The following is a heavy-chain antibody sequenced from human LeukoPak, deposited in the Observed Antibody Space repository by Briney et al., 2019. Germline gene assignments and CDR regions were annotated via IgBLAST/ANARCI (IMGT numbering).Heavy chain of an antibody. Sequence: GASVKVSCKASGYTFTSYGISWVRQAPGQGLEWMGCISAYNGNTNYAQKLQGRVTMTTDTSTSTAYMELRSLRSDDTDVYYCARAIAPRDFYYYGMDVWGQGTTVTVSS. D-gene: IGHD6-13*01. J-gene: IGHJ6*02. V-gene: IGHV1-18*01. CDR1: GYTFTSYG. CDR2: ISAYNGNT. CDR3: ARAIAPRDFYYYGMDV.